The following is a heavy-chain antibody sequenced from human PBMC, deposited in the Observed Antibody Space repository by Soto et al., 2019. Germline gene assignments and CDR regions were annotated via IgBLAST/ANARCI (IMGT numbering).Heavy chain of an antibody. D-gene: IGHD6-13*01. V-gene: IGHV3-23*01. J-gene: IGHJ4*02. CDR1: GFAFSRHG. CDR2: INPSGGST. Sequence: GESLRLSCVASGFAFSRHGLSWVRQAPGKGLEWVSTINPSGGSTFYADSVKGRFTISRDNSKNTVYLQMNSLSVDDTAVYFCANVDVSKAGCFDYWGQGALVTVSS. CDR3: ANVDVSKAGCFDY.